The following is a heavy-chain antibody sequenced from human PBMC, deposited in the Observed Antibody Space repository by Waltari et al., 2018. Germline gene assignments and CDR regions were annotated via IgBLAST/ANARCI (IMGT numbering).Heavy chain of an antibody. CDR3: ARDRGVIWCGELLFENWFDP. CDR1: GCSLSSRNW. CDR2: LYHSGST. Sequence: QVQLQDSGPGLVKPSGTLSLTFAVSGCSLSSRNWWSWVRQPPGKEVEWIGELYHSGSTNYNPSLKRRVTITVDKYKNQFALKLSSVTAADTAVDYCARDRGVIWCGELLFENWFDPWGQGTLVTVSS. V-gene: IGHV4-4*02. J-gene: IGHJ5*02. D-gene: IGHD3-10*01.